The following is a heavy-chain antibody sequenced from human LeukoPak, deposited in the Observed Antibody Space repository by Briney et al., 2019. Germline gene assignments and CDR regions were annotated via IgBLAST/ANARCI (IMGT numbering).Heavy chain of an antibody. Sequence: PSETLSLTCAVYGGSFSGYYWSWIRQPPGKGLEWIGEINHSGSTNYNPSLKSRVTISVDTSKNQFSLKLSSVTAADTAVYYCARGWGSMGYFDYWGQGTLVTVSS. V-gene: IGHV4-34*01. J-gene: IGHJ4*02. CDR3: ARGWGSMGYFDY. D-gene: IGHD7-27*01. CDR2: INHSGST. CDR1: GGSFSGYY.